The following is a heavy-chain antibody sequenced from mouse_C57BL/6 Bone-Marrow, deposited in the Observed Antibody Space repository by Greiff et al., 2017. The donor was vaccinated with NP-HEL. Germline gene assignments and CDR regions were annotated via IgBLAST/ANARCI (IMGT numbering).Heavy chain of an antibody. CDR3: ARGGIYYDYAWFAY. CDR2: INPGSGGT. V-gene: IGHV1-54*01. J-gene: IGHJ3*01. D-gene: IGHD2-4*01. Sequence: QVQLQQSGAELVRPGTSVKVSCKASGYAFTNYLLAWVKQRPGQGLEWIGVINPGSGGTNYNEKFKGTATLTADKSSSTAYMQLSSLTSEESAVYFCARGGIYYDYAWFAYWGQGTLVTVSA. CDR1: GYAFTNYL.